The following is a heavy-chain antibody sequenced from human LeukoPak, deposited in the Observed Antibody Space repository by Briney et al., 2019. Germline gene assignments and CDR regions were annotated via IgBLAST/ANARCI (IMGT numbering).Heavy chain of an antibody. V-gene: IGHV3-48*04. Sequence: GGSLRLSCAASGFSISRYWMSWVRQAPGKGLEWVSSISNSGSTIYYADSVKGRFTISRDNAQNSLFLQMNDLRAEDMAVYYCAREAVGARRDFDFWGQGTLVTVSS. D-gene: IGHD1-26*01. CDR2: ISNSGSTI. CDR1: GFSISRYW. CDR3: AREAVGARRDFDF. J-gene: IGHJ4*02.